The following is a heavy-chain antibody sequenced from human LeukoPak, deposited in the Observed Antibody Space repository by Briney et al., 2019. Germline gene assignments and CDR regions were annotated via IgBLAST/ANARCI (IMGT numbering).Heavy chain of an antibody. Sequence: SETLSLTCAVYGGSFSGYYWSWIRQPPGKGLEWIGEINHSGSTNYNPSLKSRVTISVDTSKNQFSLKLSSVTAADTAVYYCARGVITIFGVVIIGSYYYMDVWGKGTTVTVSS. J-gene: IGHJ6*03. CDR3: ARGVITIFGVVIIGSYYYMDV. CDR2: INHSGST. V-gene: IGHV4-34*01. CDR1: GGSFSGYY. D-gene: IGHD3-3*01.